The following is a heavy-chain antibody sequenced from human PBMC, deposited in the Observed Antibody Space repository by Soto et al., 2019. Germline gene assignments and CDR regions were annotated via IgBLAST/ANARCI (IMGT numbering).Heavy chain of an antibody. J-gene: IGHJ5*02. Sequence: QVQLQESGPGLVKPSQTLSLTCTVSGGSISSGGYYWSWIRQHPGKGLEWIGYIYYSGSTHYNPSLKSRVTSSIDTSKNQFSLKLSSMTAADTAIYYCARGLRGIAAAGPRNWFDPWGQGTLVTVSS. CDR3: ARGLRGIAAAGPRNWFDP. V-gene: IGHV4-31*03. CDR1: GGSISSGGYY. CDR2: IYYSGST. D-gene: IGHD6-13*01.